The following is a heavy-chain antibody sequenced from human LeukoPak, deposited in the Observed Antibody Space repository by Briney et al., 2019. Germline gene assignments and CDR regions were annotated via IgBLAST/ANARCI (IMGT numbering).Heavy chain of an antibody. V-gene: IGHV3-21*04. Sequence: GGSLRLSCTASGFTFSSSGMNWVRQAPGKGLEWVSSISSSRSYIYYADSVKGRFTISRDNSKNTLYLQMNSLRAEDTAVYYCAKDTEDPYYYDSSGLFDYWGQGTLVTVSS. CDR2: ISSSRSYI. CDR3: AKDTEDPYYYDSSGLFDY. CDR1: GFTFSSSG. D-gene: IGHD3-22*01. J-gene: IGHJ4*02.